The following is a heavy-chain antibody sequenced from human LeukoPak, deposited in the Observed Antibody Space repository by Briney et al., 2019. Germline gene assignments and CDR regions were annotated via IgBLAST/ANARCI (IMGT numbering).Heavy chain of an antibody. D-gene: IGHD3-22*01. Sequence: PGGSLRLSCAASGFTFSSYSMNWVRQAPGKGLEWVSYISSSSSTIYYADSVKGRFTISRDNAKNSLYLQMNSLRAEDTAVYYCARARDYYDSSGYLYWGKGTLVTVSS. CDR3: ARARDYYDSSGYLY. J-gene: IGHJ4*02. CDR2: ISSSSSTI. V-gene: IGHV3-48*01. CDR1: GFTFSSYS.